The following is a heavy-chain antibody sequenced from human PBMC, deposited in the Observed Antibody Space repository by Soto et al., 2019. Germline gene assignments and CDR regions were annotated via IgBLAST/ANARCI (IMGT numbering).Heavy chain of an antibody. CDR1: GYTFTSYD. V-gene: IGHV1-8*01. Sequence: QVQLVQSGAEVKKPGASVKVSCKASGYTFTSYDINWVRQATGQGLEWMGWMNPNSGNTGYAQKFQSRVTMSRNTSISTAYMELSRLRSADTVAYYCERRRHCTGGSCYSYYSWGQGHLVNVSS. J-gene: IGHJ5*01. CDR3: ERRRHCTGGSCYSYYS. D-gene: IGHD2-15*01. CDR2: MNPNSGNT.